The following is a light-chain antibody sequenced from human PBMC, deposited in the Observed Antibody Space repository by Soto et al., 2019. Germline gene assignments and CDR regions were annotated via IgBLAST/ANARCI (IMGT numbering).Light chain of an antibody. V-gene: IGKV4-1*01. CDR2: WAS. CDR3: QQYDSVPIT. CDR1: QSVLYTSNNKNY. Sequence: DILMTQSTDSLAVSLGERATINCKYSQSVLYTSNNKNYIAWYQQKSGQPPKLLIYWASTRESGVPDRFSGGGSGTDFTLTISSLQAEDVAVYYCQQYDSVPITFGQGTRLEIK. J-gene: IGKJ5*01.